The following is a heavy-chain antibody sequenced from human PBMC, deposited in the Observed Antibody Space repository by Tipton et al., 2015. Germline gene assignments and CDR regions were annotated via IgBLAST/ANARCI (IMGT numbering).Heavy chain of an antibody. CDR1: GFTFSSYV. CDR3: ARDLEHGMDV. D-gene: IGHD5-24*01. CDR2: IYSGGST. J-gene: IGHJ6*02. V-gene: IGHV3-23*03. Sequence: SLRLSCAASGFTFSSYVMAWVRQTPGKGLEWVSVIYSGGSTYYADSVKGRLTISRDNSKNTLYLQMNSLRAEDTAVYYCARDLEHGMDVWGQGTTVTVSS.